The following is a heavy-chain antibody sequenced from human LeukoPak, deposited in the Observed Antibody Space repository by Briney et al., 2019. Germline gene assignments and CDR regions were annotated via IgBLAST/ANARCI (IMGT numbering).Heavy chain of an antibody. CDR2: IKGDETYT. CDR1: GFTYSRYW. Sequence: AGSLRLTCAASGFTYSRYWMHWVRQVPGKGLVCLERIKGDETYTFYADSVKGRFTFSRDNAKNTLYLQMNSLRAEDTAVYYCASQADSAYGDYNWGQGTLVTVS. J-gene: IGHJ4*02. CDR3: ASQADSAYGDYN. D-gene: IGHD4-17*01. V-gene: IGHV3-74*01.